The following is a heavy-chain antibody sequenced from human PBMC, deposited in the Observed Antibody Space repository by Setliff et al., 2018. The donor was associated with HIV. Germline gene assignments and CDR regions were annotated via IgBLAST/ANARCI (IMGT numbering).Heavy chain of an antibody. CDR2: ISSSGSTI. J-gene: IGHJ3*02. CDR3: ARDQLWSKATFDI. Sequence: PGGSLRLSCAASGFTFSNAWMSWVRQAPGKGLEWVSYISSSGSTIYYADSVKGRFTISRDNAKSSLYLQMNSLRVEDTAVYYCARDQLWSKATFDIWGQGTMVTVSS. D-gene: IGHD5-18*01. CDR1: GFTFSNAW. V-gene: IGHV3-11*04.